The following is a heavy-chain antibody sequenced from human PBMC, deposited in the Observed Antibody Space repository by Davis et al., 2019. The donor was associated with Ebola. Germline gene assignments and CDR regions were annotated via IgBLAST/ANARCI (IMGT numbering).Heavy chain of an antibody. V-gene: IGHV3-30*02. CDR1: GFIFSDYG. D-gene: IGHD1-26*01. CDR2: IQYDGTNK. Sequence: GESLKISCSVSGFIFSDYGMHWVRQAPGKGLEWVAFIQYDGTNKFYADAVKGRFTISRDNSKNTLYLQMNGLRVEDTAIYYCAKDTSNIWFDIWGQGTLVTVSS. J-gene: IGHJ3*02. CDR3: AKDTSNIWFDI.